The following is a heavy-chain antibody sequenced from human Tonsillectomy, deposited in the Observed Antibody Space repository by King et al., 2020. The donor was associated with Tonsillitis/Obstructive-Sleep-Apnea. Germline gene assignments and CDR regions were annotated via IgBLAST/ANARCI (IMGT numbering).Heavy chain of an antibody. CDR2: IYAGDYDT. CDR3: ARHNHDYTWGNYRFGLGKDAFDI. J-gene: IGHJ3*02. CDR1: GYSFTTYW. V-gene: IGHV5-51*01. Sequence: QLVQSGAEVKKPGESLKISCKGSGYSFTTYWIGWVRQMPGKGLEWMGIIYAGDYDTRYSPSFQGLVTISVDKSISTAYLQWSSLKASDTVMYYCARHNHDYTWGNYRFGLGKDAFDIWGQGTMVTVSS. D-gene: IGHD3-16*02.